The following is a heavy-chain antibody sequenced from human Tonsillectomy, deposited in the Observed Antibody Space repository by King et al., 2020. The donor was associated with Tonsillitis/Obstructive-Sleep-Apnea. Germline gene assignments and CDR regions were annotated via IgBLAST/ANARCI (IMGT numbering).Heavy chain of an antibody. D-gene: IGHD2-2*01. CDR2: IKSKTDGGTT. V-gene: IGHV3-15*01. J-gene: IGHJ6*03. CDR1: GFTFSNAW. CDR3: TAAKRGSSTTLYYYMDV. Sequence: VQLVESGGGLVKPGGSLRLSCAASGFTFSNAWMSGVRRAPGKGLEWVGRIKSKTDGGTTDYAAPVKGRFTISSDDSKNTLYLQMNSLKNEDTAVYYCTAAKRGSSTTLYYYMDVWGKGTTVTVSS.